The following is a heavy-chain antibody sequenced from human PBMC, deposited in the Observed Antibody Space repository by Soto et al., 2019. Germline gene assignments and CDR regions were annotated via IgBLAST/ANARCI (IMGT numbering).Heavy chain of an antibody. J-gene: IGHJ4*02. CDR3: ARGGFRHWLLDH. CDR1: GFTFNNYW. CDR2: IKYDGSTT. Sequence: EVQLVESGGGLVQPGGSLRLSCAASGFTFNNYWIHWVRQVPGKGLVWVSRIKYDGSTTNYADSVKGRFTISRDNAKDTVYLHMDSLRAEDADVYYCARGGFRHWLLDHWGQGTPVTVSS. V-gene: IGHV3-74*01. D-gene: IGHD6-19*01.